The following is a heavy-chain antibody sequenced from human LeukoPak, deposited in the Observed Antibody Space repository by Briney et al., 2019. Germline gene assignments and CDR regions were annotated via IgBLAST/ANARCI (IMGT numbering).Heavy chain of an antibody. V-gene: IGHV3-48*03. J-gene: IGHJ6*03. Sequence: GGSLRLSCAASGFTFSSYEMNWVRQAPGKGLEWVSYISSSGSTIYYADSVKGRFTISRDNAKNSLYLQMNSLRAEDTAVYYCARDTYYYDSSGHYYYMDVWGKGTTVTVSS. CDR1: GFTFSSYE. D-gene: IGHD3-22*01. CDR2: ISSSGSTI. CDR3: ARDTYYYDSSGHYYYMDV.